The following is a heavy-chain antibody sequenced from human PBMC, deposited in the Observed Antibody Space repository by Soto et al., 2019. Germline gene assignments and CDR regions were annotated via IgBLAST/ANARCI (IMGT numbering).Heavy chain of an antibody. J-gene: IGHJ4*02. CDR3: ARDPVRKDRYNCDY. CDR1: GFSFSSYW. V-gene: IGHV3-7*01. Sequence: EVQLLESGGGLVQPGGSLRLSCAASGFSFSSYWMTWVRQAPGKGLEWVANIKSDGSGEENVDSVKGRFTISRDNAKNSLCLQRNSLRAEDTAVYYCARDPVRKDRYNCDYWGQGTLVTVSS. CDR2: IKSDGSGE. D-gene: IGHD5-18*01.